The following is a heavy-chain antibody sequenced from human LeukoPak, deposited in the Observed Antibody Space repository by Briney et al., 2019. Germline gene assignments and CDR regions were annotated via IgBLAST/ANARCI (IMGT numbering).Heavy chain of an antibody. CDR1: GGTFSSYA. CDR2: IIPIFGTA. Sequence: SVKVSCKASGGTFSSYAISWVRQAPGQGLEWVGRIIPIFGTANYAQKFQGRVTITTDESTSTAYMELSSLRSEDTAVYYCASYHSSGLDYWGQGTLVTVSS. J-gene: IGHJ4*02. CDR3: ASYHSSGLDY. D-gene: IGHD6-19*01. V-gene: IGHV1-69*05.